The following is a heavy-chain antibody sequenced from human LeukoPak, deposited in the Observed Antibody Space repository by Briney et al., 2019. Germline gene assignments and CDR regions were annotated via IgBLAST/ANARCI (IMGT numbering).Heavy chain of an antibody. CDR2: IYYSGST. J-gene: IGHJ4*02. Sequence: PSETLSLTCTVSGGSISGYSWSWIRQPPGKGLEWLGYIYYSGSTNYNPSPKSRVTISVDTSKNHFSLKLTSVTAADTAVYYCARGLKPFDSWGQGTLVTVSS. V-gene: IGHV4-59*01. CDR3: ARGLKPFDS. CDR1: GGSISGYS.